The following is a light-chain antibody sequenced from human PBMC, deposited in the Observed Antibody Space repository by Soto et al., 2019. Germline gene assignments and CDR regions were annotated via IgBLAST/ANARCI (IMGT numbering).Light chain of an antibody. CDR3: TSYSTSTIPYV. J-gene: IGLJ1*01. Sequence: LTQPASVSGSPGQSITISCIGTSSDVGDYNYVSWYQRQPGKPPQLIIFDVSTRPSGVSDRFSGSKSGNTASLTISGLQADDEADYFCTSYSTSTIPYVFGSGTKVTVL. V-gene: IGLV2-14*03. CDR1: SSDVGDYNY. CDR2: DVS.